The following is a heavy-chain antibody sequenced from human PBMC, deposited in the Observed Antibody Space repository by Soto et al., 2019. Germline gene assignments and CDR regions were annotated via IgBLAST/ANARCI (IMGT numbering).Heavy chain of an antibody. J-gene: IGHJ4*02. CDR2: IYWDDDK. Sequence: SGPTLVNPTQTLTLTCTFSGFSLSTSGVGVGWIRQPPGKALEWLALIYWDDDKRYSPSLKSRLTITKDTPKNQVVLTMTNMDPVDTATYYCAHRPSYCSGGSCYSGFDYWGQGTLVTVSS. D-gene: IGHD2-15*01. CDR1: GFSLSTSGVG. CDR3: AHRPSYCSGGSCYSGFDY. V-gene: IGHV2-5*02.